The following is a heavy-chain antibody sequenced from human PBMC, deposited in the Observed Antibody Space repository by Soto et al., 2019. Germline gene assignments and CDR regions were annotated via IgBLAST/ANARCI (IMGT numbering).Heavy chain of an antibody. V-gene: IGHV3-30-3*01. D-gene: IGHD5-18*01. J-gene: IGHJ6*02. Sequence: SLRLSCAASGFTFSSYAMHWVRQAPGKGLEWVAVISYDGSNKYYADSVKGRFTISRDNSKNTLYLQMNSLRAEDTAVYYCARDRAPPVSWIHPEMSTQKDYYYYGMDVWGQGTTVTVSS. CDR2: ISYDGSNK. CDR3: ARDRAPPVSWIHPEMSTQKDYYYYGMDV. CDR1: GFTFSSYA.